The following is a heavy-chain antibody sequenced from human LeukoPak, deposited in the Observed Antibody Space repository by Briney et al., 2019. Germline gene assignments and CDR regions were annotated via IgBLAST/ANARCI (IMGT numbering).Heavy chain of an antibody. CDR3: ARDRRYDSSGYYY. CDR1: GYTFTSYA. D-gene: IGHD3-22*01. Sequence: ASVKVSCKASGYTFTSYAMNWVRQAPGQGLEWMGWISAYNGNTNYAQKLQGRVTMTTDTSTSTAYMELRSLRSDDTAVYYCARDRRYDSSGYYYWGQGTLVTVSS. J-gene: IGHJ4*02. V-gene: IGHV1-18*01. CDR2: ISAYNGNT.